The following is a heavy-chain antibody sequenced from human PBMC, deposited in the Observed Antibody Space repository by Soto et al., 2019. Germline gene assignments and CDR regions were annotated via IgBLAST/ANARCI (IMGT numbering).Heavy chain of an antibody. J-gene: IGHJ4*02. CDR3: AMEYCSSTSCYRDY. D-gene: IGHD2-2*02. CDR2: IIPILGIA. CDR1: GGTFSSYT. Sequence: QVQLVQSGAEVKKPGSSVKVSCKASGGTFSSYTISWVRQAPGQGLEWMGRIIPILGIANYAQKFQGRVTITADKSPSTAYMGLRSLRSEDTAVYYCAMEYCSSTSCYRDYWGQGTLVTVSS. V-gene: IGHV1-69*02.